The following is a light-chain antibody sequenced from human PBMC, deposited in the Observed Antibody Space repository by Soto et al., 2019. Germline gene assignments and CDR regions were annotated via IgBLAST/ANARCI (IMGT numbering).Light chain of an antibody. Sequence: DIRLTQSPSSLSASVGDRVTIFCHTSQNIATHSNWFQQRPGRAPNLLIFGASNLQSGVPSRFSGSGSGTDFALTISNLQTEDFATYYCQQSHDAPLTFGQGTRLDIQ. CDR2: GAS. V-gene: IGKV1-39*01. CDR3: QQSHDAPLT. CDR1: QNIATH. J-gene: IGKJ5*01.